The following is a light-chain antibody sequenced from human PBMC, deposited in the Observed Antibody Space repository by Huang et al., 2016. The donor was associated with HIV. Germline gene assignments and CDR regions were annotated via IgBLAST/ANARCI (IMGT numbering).Light chain of an antibody. CDR2: GVS. CDR3: QQYDSSPGT. V-gene: IGKV3-20*01. Sequence: EIVLTQSPGTLSLSPGERATLSCRASQSVSSGYLAWYRKRPGQAHRLLIFGVSTRATGIPDRFSGSGSGTDFTLTISRLEPEDFAVYYCQQYDSSPGTFGQGTKVEIK. CDR1: QSVSSGY. J-gene: IGKJ1*01.